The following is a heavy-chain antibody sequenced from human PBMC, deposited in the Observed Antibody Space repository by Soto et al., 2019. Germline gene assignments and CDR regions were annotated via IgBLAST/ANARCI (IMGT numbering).Heavy chain of an antibody. D-gene: IGHD2-15*01. CDR3: ARSGYCSGGSCYRGSYYFDY. V-gene: IGHV4-39*01. CDR1: GGSISSSSDY. CDR2: IYYSGST. Sequence: SETLSLTCTVSGGSISSSSDYWGWIRQPPGKGLEWIGSIYYSGSTYYNPSLKSRVTISVDTSKNQFSLKLSSVTAADTAVYYCARSGYCSGGSCYRGSYYFDYWGQGTLVTVSS. J-gene: IGHJ4*02.